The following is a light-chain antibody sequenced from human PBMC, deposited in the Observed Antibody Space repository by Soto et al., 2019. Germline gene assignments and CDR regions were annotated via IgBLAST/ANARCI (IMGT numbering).Light chain of an antibody. CDR2: GAS. V-gene: IGKV3-11*01. Sequence: IVLTQSPAALSLSPGARATLSCRASQSVSTYLSWYQKKPGQAPRLVLYGASTRATGIPARFSGSGSGTDFTLTLSRLQPEDFATYDGQQRYSTTVTFCGGTKVDIK. CDR3: QQRYSTTVT. CDR1: QSVSTY. J-gene: IGKJ4*01.